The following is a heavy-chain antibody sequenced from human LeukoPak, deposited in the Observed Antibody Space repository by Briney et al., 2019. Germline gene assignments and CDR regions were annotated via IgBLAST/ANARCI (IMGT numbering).Heavy chain of an antibody. CDR1: DFDFSSHA. CDR3: ASSGSYRFDY. V-gene: IGHV3-48*02. CDR2: ITASGTAM. J-gene: IGHJ4*02. Sequence: GGSLRLSCEASDFDFSSHAMTWVRQAPGKGLEWVSHITASGTAMFYADSVKGRFTISRDNAKNSLYLQMNSLRDEDTAVYYCASSGSYRFDYWGQGTLVTVSS. D-gene: IGHD1-26*01.